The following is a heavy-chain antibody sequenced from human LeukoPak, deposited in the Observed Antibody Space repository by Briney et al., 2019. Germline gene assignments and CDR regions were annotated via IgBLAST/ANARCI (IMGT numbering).Heavy chain of an antibody. CDR2: FDPEDGET. D-gene: IGHD3-22*01. CDR3: ATSYKYYDSSGYMY. CDR1: GYTLTELS. Sequence: ASVKVSCKVSGYTLTELSMHWVRQAPGKGLEWMGGFDPEDGETIYAQKFQGRVTMTEDTSTDTAYTELSSLRSEDTAVYYCATSYKYYDSSGYMYWGQGTLVTVSS. V-gene: IGHV1-24*01. J-gene: IGHJ4*02.